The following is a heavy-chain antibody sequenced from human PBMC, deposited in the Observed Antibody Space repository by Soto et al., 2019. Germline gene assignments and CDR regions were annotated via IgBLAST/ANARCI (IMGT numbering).Heavy chain of an antibody. J-gene: IGHJ5*02. CDR1: GDSISTEGYY. CDR2: IYYSGLT. CDR3: ARDRGYCSSTSCPNWFDP. V-gene: IGHV4-31*03. Sequence: PSETLSLTCSVSGDSISTEGYYWSWIRQHPGKGLEWIGYIYYSGLTSYNPSLKSRVTISRATSKNQFYLKLSSVTAADTAVYYCARDRGYCSSTSCPNWFDPWGQGTLVTVSS. D-gene: IGHD2-2*01.